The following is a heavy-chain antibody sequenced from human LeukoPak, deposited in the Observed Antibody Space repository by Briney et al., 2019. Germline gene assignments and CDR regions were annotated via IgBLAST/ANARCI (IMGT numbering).Heavy chain of an antibody. CDR3: AKRVGTKSSPFDY. J-gene: IGHJ4*02. CDR1: GFTFSSYA. V-gene: IGHV3-23*01. CDR2: ISGSSDNT. Sequence: GGSLRLSCAASGFTFSSYAMSWVRQAPGKGLEWVSSISGSSDNTYYADSVKGRFSISRDNSKNTLDLEMNSLRVDDTAVYYCAKRVGTKSSPFDYWGQGTLVTVSS. D-gene: IGHD1-26*01.